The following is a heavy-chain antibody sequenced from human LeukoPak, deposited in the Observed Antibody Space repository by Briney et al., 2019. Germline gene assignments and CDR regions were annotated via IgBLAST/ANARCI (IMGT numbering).Heavy chain of an antibody. J-gene: IGHJ4*02. CDR3: ARDTYSSSWYDY. CDR2: IRYDGSNK. D-gene: IGHD6-13*01. Sequence: GGSLRLSCAASGFTFSSYGMHWVRQAPGKGLEWVAFIRYDGSNKYYADSVKGRFTISRDNSKNTLYLQMNSLRAEDTAVYYCARDTYSSSWYDYWGQGTLVTVSS. CDR1: GFTFSSYG. V-gene: IGHV3-30*02.